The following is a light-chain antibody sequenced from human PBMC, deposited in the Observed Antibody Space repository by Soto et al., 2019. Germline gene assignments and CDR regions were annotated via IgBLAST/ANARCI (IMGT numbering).Light chain of an antibody. V-gene: IGLV1-47*01. Sequence: QSVPTQPPSASGTPGQRVTISCSGSSSNIGSNYVYWYQQVPGTAPKLLIYRNNQRPSGVPARFSGSKSGTSASLAISGLRSEDEADYYCAAWDDSLSGRVFGGGTKLTVL. CDR3: AAWDDSLSGRV. CDR2: RNN. CDR1: SSNIGSNY. J-gene: IGLJ3*02.